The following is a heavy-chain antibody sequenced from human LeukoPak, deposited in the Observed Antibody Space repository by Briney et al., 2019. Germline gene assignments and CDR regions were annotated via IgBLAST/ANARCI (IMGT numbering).Heavy chain of an antibody. J-gene: IGHJ4*02. Sequence: PGGSLRLSCAASGFIFSGAWMNWVRPAPGKGLGWVGLIKRNADGATTDYAAPVKGRFTISRDDSQNTLSLQMHSLKAEDTGVYFCTPGYDASPHDGFWGQGTLVTVSS. CDR1: GFIFSGAW. D-gene: IGHD5-24*01. CDR3: TPGYDASPHDGF. V-gene: IGHV3-15*01. CDR2: IKRNADGATT.